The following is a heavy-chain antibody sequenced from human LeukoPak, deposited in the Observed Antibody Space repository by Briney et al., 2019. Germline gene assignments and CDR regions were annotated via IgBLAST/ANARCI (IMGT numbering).Heavy chain of an antibody. CDR1: GFTFSNYG. D-gene: IGHD4-17*01. J-gene: IGHJ4*02. V-gene: IGHV3-21*01. CDR3: GRSDYGDFPYYFDY. Sequence: GGSLRLSCAASGFTFSNYGMHWVRQAPGKGLEWVPSISSSSSYIYYADSVKGRFTISRDSAKNSLSLQMNSLRAEDTAVYYCGRSDYGDFPYYFDYWGQGTLVTVSS. CDR2: ISSSSSYI.